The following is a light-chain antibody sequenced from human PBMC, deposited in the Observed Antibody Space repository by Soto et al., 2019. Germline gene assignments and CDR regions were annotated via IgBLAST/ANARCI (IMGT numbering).Light chain of an antibody. V-gene: IGLV1-51*01. Sequence: QSVLTQPPSVSAAPGQKVTISCSGGTSNIGNNHVSWYQQVPVTAPKLLIYDTDKRPSGIPDRFSGSKSGTSATLGISGLQTGDEADYYCVAWDGGLSALVFGGGTKVTVL. CDR2: DTD. CDR1: TSNIGNNH. J-gene: IGLJ2*01. CDR3: VAWDGGLSALV.